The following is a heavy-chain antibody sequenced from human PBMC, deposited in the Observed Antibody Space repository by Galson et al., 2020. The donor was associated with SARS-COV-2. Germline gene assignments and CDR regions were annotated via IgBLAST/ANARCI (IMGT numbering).Heavy chain of an antibody. D-gene: IGHD4-17*01. J-gene: IGHJ6*02. CDR2: ISYSGSA. CDR3: ARDPAPLYGDNYYYGMDV. Sequence: ETSETLSLTCSVSDGPMSSYYWSWIRQPPGKGLEWIGYISYSGSANYNPSFRSRVTISVDLSKNQFSLKVTSVTAADTAVYYWARDPAPLYGDNYYYGMDVWGRGTTVTVSS. CDR1: DGPMSSYY. V-gene: IGHV4-59*01.